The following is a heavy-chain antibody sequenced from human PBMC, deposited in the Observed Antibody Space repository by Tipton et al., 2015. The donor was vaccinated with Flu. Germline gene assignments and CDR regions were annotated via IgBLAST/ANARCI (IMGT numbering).Heavy chain of an antibody. D-gene: IGHD1-14*01. J-gene: IGHJ4*02. CDR3: ARGVNHAFDL. V-gene: IGHV4-30-2*01. CDR1: GGSISSGYTS. Sequence: TLSLTCAVSGGSISSGYTSRSGIRQPPGKGLEWIGNIYDSGVTYYNPSLKSRVTMSLDRSKNQFSLRLSSVTAADTAVYYCARGVNHAFDLWGQGTLVTVSS. CDR2: IYDSGVT.